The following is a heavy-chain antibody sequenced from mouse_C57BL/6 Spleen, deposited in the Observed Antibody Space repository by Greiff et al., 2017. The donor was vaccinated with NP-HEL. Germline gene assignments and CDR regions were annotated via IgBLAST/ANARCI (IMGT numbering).Heavy chain of an antibody. CDR1: GFSLTSYG. CDR2: IWSDGST. J-gene: IGHJ4*01. V-gene: IGHV2-6-1*01. CDR3: ARHQDYDYDEGGAMDY. D-gene: IGHD2-4*01. Sequence: VQLQQSGPGLVAPSQSLSITCTVSGFSLTSYGVHWVRQPPGKGLEWLVVIWSDGSTTYNSALKSRLSISKDNSKSQVFLKMNSLQTDDTAMYYCARHQDYDYDEGGAMDYWGQGTSVTVSS.